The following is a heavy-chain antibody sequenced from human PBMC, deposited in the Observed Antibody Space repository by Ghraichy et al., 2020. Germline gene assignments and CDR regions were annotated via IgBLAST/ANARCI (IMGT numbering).Heavy chain of an antibody. J-gene: IGHJ4*02. Sequence: GGYLRLSCAASGFTFTSYWMNWVRQAPGKGLEWVANIKRDGSEKYYVDSVKGRFTISRDNAKNSVYLQMNSLRVEDTAVYYCARDSRPDYWGQGTLVTVSS. CDR3: ARDSRPDY. CDR1: GFTFTSYW. CDR2: IKRDGSEK. V-gene: IGHV3-7*01.